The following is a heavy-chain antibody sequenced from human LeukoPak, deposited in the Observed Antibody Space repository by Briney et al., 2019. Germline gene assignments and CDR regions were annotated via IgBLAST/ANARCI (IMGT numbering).Heavy chain of an antibody. J-gene: IGHJ5*02. Sequence: ASVKVSCKASGYTFTSYGISWVRQAPGQGLEWMGWSSAYNGNTNYAQKLQGRVTMTTDTSTSTAYRELRSLRSDDTAVYYCARVVSSSNWFDPWGQGTLVTVSS. CDR2: SSAYNGNT. CDR1: GYTFTSYG. CDR3: ARVVSSSNWFDP. V-gene: IGHV1-18*01. D-gene: IGHD6-13*01.